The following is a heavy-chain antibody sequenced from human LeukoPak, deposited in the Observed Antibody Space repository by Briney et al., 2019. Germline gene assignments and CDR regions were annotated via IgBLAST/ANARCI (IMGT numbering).Heavy chain of an antibody. V-gene: IGHV3-7*04. CDR2: IKQDGSEI. CDR3: ARSYASTAYRYFDY. D-gene: IGHD3-16*01. CDR1: GFTFSSYW. J-gene: IGHJ4*02. Sequence: GGSLRLSCAGSGFTFSSYWMSWVRQAPGKRPEWVASIKQDGSEIYYVDSVKGRFTISRDNAKNLLSLQMNSLRGEDTAVYSCARSYASTAYRYFDYWGQGTLVTVSS.